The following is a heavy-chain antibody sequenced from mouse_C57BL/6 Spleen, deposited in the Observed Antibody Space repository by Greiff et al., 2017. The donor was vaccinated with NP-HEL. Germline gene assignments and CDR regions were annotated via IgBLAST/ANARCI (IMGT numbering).Heavy chain of an antibody. CDR1: GFTFSNYW. Sequence: EVKVEESGGGLVQPGGSMKLSCVASGFTFSNYWMNWVRQSPEKGLEWVAQIRLKSDNYATHYAESVKGRFTISRDDSKSSVYLQMNSLRAEDTGIYYCSGGWFAYWGQGTLVTVSS. CDR2: IRLKSDNYAT. V-gene: IGHV6-3*01. CDR3: SGGWFAY. J-gene: IGHJ3*01.